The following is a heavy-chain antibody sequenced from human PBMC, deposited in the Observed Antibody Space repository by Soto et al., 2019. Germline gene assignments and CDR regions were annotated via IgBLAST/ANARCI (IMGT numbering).Heavy chain of an antibody. CDR3: GRGDEGSSYYYYGMDV. D-gene: IGHD6-6*01. CDR2: INSDGSST. J-gene: IGHJ6*02. Sequence: GGSLRLSCAASGFTFRSYWMHWVRQAPGKGLVGVSRINSDGSSTSYADSVKGRFTISRDNANNTLYLQMNSLRAEATAVYYCGRGDEGSSYYYYGMDVWGQGTTVTVSS. V-gene: IGHV3-74*01. CDR1: GFTFRSYW.